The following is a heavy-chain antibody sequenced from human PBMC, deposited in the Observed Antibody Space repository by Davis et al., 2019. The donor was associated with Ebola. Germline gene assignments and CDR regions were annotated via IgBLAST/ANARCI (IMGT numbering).Heavy chain of an antibody. D-gene: IGHD2-2*01. CDR3: ARDPHCSSTSCSKGGDY. CDR1: GFTFSSYS. CDR2: ISSSSSYI. Sequence: PGGSLRLSCAASGFTFSSYSMNWVRQAPGKGLEWVSSISSSSSYIYYADSVKGRFTISRDNAKNSLYLQMNSLRAEDTAVYYCARDPHCSSTSCSKGGDYWGQGTLVTVSS. V-gene: IGHV3-21*01. J-gene: IGHJ4*02.